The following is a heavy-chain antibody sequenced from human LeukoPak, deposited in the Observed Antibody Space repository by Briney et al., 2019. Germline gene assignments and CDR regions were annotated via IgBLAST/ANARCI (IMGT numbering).Heavy chain of an antibody. J-gene: IGHJ4*02. Sequence: GGSLRLSCAASGFTFSSIGMHWVRQAPGKGLEWVANIKQDGSEKYYVDSVKGRFTISRDNAKNSLYLQMNSLRAEDTAVYYCAREAARIKSFDYWGQGTLVTVSS. CDR3: AREAARIKSFDY. D-gene: IGHD6-6*01. CDR2: IKQDGSEK. V-gene: IGHV3-7*01. CDR1: GFTFSSIG.